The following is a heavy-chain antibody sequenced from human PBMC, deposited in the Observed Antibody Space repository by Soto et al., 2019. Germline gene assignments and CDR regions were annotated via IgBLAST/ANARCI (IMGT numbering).Heavy chain of an antibody. Sequence: QVQLVESGGGVVQPGRSLRLSCAASGFTFSSYGMHWVRQAPGKGLEWVAVISYDGSNKYYADSVKGRFTISRDNSKNTLYLQMNSLRAEDTAVYYCAKYKFYYGSGSYPPFDPWGQGTLVTVSS. CDR3: AKYKFYYGSGSYPPFDP. CDR2: ISYDGSNK. J-gene: IGHJ5*02. CDR1: GFTFSSYG. D-gene: IGHD3-10*01. V-gene: IGHV3-30*18.